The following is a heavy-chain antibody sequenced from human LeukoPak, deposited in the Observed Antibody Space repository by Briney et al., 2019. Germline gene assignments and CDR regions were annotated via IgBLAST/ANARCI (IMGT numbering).Heavy chain of an antibody. Sequence: GASVKVSCKASGYTFTGYYMHWVRQAPGQRLEWMGWINPNSGGTNYAQKFQGRVTMTRDTSISTAYMELSRLRSDDTAVYYCARSLEASATFSYWGQGTLVTVSS. D-gene: IGHD3-16*01. CDR3: ARSLEASATFSY. V-gene: IGHV1-2*02. J-gene: IGHJ4*02. CDR2: INPNSGGT. CDR1: GYTFTGYY.